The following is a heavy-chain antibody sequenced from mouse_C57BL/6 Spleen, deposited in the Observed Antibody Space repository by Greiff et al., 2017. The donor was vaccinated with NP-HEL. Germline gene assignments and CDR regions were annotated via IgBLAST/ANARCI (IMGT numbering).Heavy chain of an antibody. V-gene: IGHV1-15*01. J-gene: IGHJ1*03. Sequence: VQLQQSGAELVRPGASVTLSCKASGYTFTDYEMHWVKQTPVHGLEWIGAIDPETGGTAYNQKFKGKAILTADKSSSTAYMELRSLTSEDSAVYYCTRSPYYGSSFYWYFDVWGTGTTVTVSS. D-gene: IGHD1-1*01. CDR1: GYTFTDYE. CDR3: TRSPYYGSSFYWYFDV. CDR2: IDPETGGT.